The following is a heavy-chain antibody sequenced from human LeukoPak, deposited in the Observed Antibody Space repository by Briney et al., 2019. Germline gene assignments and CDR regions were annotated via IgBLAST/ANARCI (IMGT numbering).Heavy chain of an antibody. CDR1: GFTFSSYG. D-gene: IGHD5/OR15-5a*01. J-gene: IGHJ4*02. CDR3: AKGGIVSTAHFDY. CDR2: IQYDGSNK. V-gene: IGHV3-30*02. Sequence: GGSLRLSCAASGFTFSSYGMHWVRQAPGKGLEWVTFIQYDGSNKYYADSVKGRFTISRDNSKNTVYLHMNSLRVDDTAVYYCAKGGIVSTAHFDYWGQGTLVSVSS.